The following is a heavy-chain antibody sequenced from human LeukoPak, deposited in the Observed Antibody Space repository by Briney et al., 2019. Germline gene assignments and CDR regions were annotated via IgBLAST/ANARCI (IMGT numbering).Heavy chain of an antibody. D-gene: IGHD6-13*01. Sequence: PSETLSLTCAVSGYSNSSGYYWGWIRQPPGQGLEWIGSIYHSGSTYYNPSLKSRVTISVDTSKNQFSLKLSSVTAADTAVYYCARHRDGYQFDYWGQGTLVTVSS. CDR2: IYHSGST. V-gene: IGHV4-38-2*01. J-gene: IGHJ4*02. CDR3: ARHRDGYQFDY. CDR1: GYSNSSGYY.